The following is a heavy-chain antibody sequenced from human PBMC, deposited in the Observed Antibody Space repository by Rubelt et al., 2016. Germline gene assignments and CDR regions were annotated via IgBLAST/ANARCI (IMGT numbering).Heavy chain of an antibody. CDR3: ASLGCGGSSCIVY. Sequence: QVRPQQWGAGLLKPSETLSLTCAVYGDSFSGFYWSWIRQPPGKGLEWIGEINHGGSTNFNPSLKSRLTMSVDTSKSQFSLNVAVGAAADTEVDYGASLGCGGSSCIVYWGQGTLVTVSS. CDR1: GDSFSGFY. CDR2: INHGGST. D-gene: IGHD2-2*01. J-gene: IGHJ4*02. V-gene: IGHV4-34*02.